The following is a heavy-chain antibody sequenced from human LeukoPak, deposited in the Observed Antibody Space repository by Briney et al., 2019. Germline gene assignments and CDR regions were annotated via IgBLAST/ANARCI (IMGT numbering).Heavy chain of an antibody. CDR2: INHSGTT. Sequence: SETLSLTCAVYGGSFSGYYWNWIRQPPGRGLEWIGEINHSGTTKYNPSLKSRVTISVDTSKNQFSLKLSSVTAADTAVYYCAMVTTVITRAFDTWDQGTMVTVSS. J-gene: IGHJ3*02. V-gene: IGHV4-34*01. CDR1: GGSFSGYY. D-gene: IGHD4-23*01. CDR3: AMVTTVITRAFDT.